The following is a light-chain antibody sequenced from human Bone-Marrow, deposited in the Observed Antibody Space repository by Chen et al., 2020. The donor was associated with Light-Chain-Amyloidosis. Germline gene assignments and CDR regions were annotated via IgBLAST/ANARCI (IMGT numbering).Light chain of an antibody. J-gene: IGLJ2*01. V-gene: IGLV3-25*03. CDR1: DLPTKY. Sequence: SYELTQPPSVSLSPGQTARLTCSGDDLPTKYAYWYQQKPGQAPVLVIHRDTERPSGISERFSGSSSGTTATLTISGVQAEDEADYHCQSADSSGTYEVICGGGTKLTVL. CDR3: QSADSSGTYEVI. CDR2: RDT.